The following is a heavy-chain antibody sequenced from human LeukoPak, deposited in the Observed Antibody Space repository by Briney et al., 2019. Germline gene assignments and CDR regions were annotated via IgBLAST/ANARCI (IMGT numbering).Heavy chain of an antibody. CDR2: IKSRTDGGAT. V-gene: IGHV3-15*01. CDR1: GFTFSNLW. Sequence: GGSLRLSCAASGFTFSNLWMTWVRQAPGKGLEWVGRIKSRTDGGATDYAAPVKGRFTISRDDSKNTLYLQMNSLKTEDTAVYYCSTYTSGSVSYWGQGTLVTVSS. J-gene: IGHJ4*02. CDR3: STYTSGSVSY. D-gene: IGHD6-19*01.